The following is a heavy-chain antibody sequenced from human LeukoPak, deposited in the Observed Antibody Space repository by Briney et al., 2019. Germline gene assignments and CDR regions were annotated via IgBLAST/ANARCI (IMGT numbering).Heavy chain of an antibody. V-gene: IGHV4-30-4*08. Sequence: PSQTLSLTCTVSGGSISSGGYYWSWIRQHPGKGLEWIGYICYSGSTYYNPSLKSRVTISVDTSKNQFSLKLSSVTAADTAVYYCARVYGGYSYGTFDYWGQGTLVTVSS. CDR1: GGSISSGGYY. D-gene: IGHD5-18*01. J-gene: IGHJ4*02. CDR3: ARVYGGYSYGTFDY. CDR2: ICYSGST.